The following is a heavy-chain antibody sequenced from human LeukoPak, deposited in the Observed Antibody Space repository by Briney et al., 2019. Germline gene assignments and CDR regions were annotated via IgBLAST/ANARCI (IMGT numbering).Heavy chain of an antibody. CDR3: ARGGGTTVTTFDY. Sequence: PVGSLRLSCAASGFTVSSNYMSWVRQAPGKGLEWVSVIYSGGSTYYADSVKGRFTISRDNSKNTLYLQMNSLRAEDTAVYYCARGGGTTVTTFDYWGQGTLVTVSS. CDR2: IYSGGST. J-gene: IGHJ4*02. CDR1: GFTVSSNY. D-gene: IGHD4-17*01. V-gene: IGHV3-53*01.